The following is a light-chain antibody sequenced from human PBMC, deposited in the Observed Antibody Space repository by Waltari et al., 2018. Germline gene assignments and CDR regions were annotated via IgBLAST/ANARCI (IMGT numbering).Light chain of an antibody. Sequence: EILLTQSPDTLSVSPGERATLSCRASQTVSSMLAWYQQQPGQPPRPLIYGASIRATGIPARFSGSGSGTEFTLTISSLQSEDFAVYYCHQFNNWPRTFGQGTKVEIK. V-gene: IGKV3D-15*01. CDR2: GAS. CDR1: QTVSSM. CDR3: HQFNNWPRT. J-gene: IGKJ1*01.